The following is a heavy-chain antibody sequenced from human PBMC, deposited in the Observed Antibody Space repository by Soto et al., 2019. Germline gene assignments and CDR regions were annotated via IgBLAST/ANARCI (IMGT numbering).Heavy chain of an antibody. Sequence: EEQLVQSGSEVKAPGESLKISCQGSGYSFSNFWVAWVRQTPGKGLEWMGIIYPEDSDTKYSPSFQGQVTFSVDKSTNTAFLLWTSLKASDTATYFCVRQRSSGSYHHRPLDYWGQGTPVIVSS. CDR1: GYSFSNFW. CDR3: VRQRSSGSYHHRPLDY. J-gene: IGHJ4*02. V-gene: IGHV5-51*01. D-gene: IGHD3-10*01. CDR2: IYPEDSDT.